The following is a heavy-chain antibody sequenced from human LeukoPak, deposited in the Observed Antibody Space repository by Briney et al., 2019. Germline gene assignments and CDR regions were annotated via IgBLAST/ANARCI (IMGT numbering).Heavy chain of an antibody. D-gene: IGHD5-18*01. Sequence: GGSLRLSCAASGFTFNSYAIHWVRQAPGKGLEWVAVIWYDGSKTYYADSVRGRFTISRDISKNTLYLQMNSLRAEDTAVYYCARAAMVGFDYWGQGTLVTVSS. CDR1: GFTFNSYA. V-gene: IGHV3-33*08. J-gene: IGHJ4*02. CDR2: IWYDGSKT. CDR3: ARAAMVGFDY.